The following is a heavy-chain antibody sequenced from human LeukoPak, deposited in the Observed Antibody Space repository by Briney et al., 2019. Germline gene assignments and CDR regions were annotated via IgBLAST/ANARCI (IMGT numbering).Heavy chain of an antibody. CDR2: IIPIFGTA. D-gene: IGHD2-2*01. V-gene: IGHV1-69*13. CDR3: ARVAGESFYCSSTSCYFDY. J-gene: IGHJ4*02. CDR1: GGTFSSYA. Sequence: ASVKVSCKASGGTFSSYAISWVRQAPGQGLEWMGGIIPIFGTANYAQKFQGRVTITADESTSTAYMELSSLRSEDTAVYYCARVAGESFYCSSTSCYFDYWGQGTLVTVSS.